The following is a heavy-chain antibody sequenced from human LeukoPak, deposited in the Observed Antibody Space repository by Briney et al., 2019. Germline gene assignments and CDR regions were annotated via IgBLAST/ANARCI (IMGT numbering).Heavy chain of an antibody. V-gene: IGHV3-23*01. CDR2: ISESGGRT. CDR3: ANGYSSTWSSVDP. CDR1: GFTFTSYA. J-gene: IGHJ5*02. Sequence: PGGSLRLSCAAAGFTFTSYAMSWVRQAPGKRPEWVSAISESGGRTYYADSVKGRFTISRDNSKNTLSLQMNSLRAEDTAVYHCANGYSSTWSSVDPWGQGILVTVSS. D-gene: IGHD6-13*01.